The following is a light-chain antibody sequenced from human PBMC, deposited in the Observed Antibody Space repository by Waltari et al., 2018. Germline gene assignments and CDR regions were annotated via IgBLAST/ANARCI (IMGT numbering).Light chain of an antibody. CDR2: EGT. V-gene: IGLV2-23*01. CDR1: RRDLGGYIF. Sequence: QSALTQPASVSGHPGQSITISCTGTRRDLGGYIFVSWYQQHPGKAPKVLIYEGTKRPSGISNRFSGSKSGNTASLTISGLQAEDEADYYCCSYAGRITFVVFGGGTKLTVL. J-gene: IGLJ2*01. CDR3: CSYAGRITFVV.